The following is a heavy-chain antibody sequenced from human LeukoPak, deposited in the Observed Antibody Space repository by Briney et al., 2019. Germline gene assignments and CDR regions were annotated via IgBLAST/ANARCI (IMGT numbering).Heavy chain of an antibody. CDR2: ISSSSSYI. V-gene: IGHV3-21*01. D-gene: IGHD3-16*01. CDR1: GFTFSGYS. J-gene: IGHJ4*02. Sequence: PGGSLRLSCAASGFTFSGYSMNWVRQAPGKGLEWVSSISSSSSYIYYADSVKGRFTISRDNARNSVYLQMNSLRGEDTAVYYCARAVDVADYWGQGTLVAVSS. CDR3: ARAVDVADY.